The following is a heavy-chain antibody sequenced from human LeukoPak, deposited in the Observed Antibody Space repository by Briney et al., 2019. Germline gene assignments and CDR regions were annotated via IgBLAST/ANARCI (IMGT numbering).Heavy chain of an antibody. D-gene: IGHD3-22*01. Sequence: ASVKVSCKASGYTFTSYDINWVRQATGQGLEWMGWMNPNSGNTGYAQKFQGRVTMTRNTSISTAYMELSSLRSEDTAVYYCARGPFYYYDSSGPGYGMDVWGQGTLVTVSS. CDR3: ARGPFYYYDSSGPGYGMDV. CDR1: GYTFTSYD. J-gene: IGHJ6*02. CDR2: MNPNSGNT. V-gene: IGHV1-8*01.